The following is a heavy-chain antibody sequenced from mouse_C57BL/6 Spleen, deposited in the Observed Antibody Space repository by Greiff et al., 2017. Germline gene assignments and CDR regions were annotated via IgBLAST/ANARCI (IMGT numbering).Heavy chain of an antibody. CDR1: GYSFTDSN. J-gene: IGHJ2*01. CDR2: FIPNYVTT. D-gene: IGHD2-2*01. V-gene: IGHV1-39*01. CDR3: AREENGSDLWYFDY. Sequence: FQLQQSGPELVKPGPSASIPCKVSGYSFTDSNLNWVKQSKGKSLEWIGVFIPNYVTTSYNQKFKGKATLTVDQSSRTAYMQLNSLTSEDSAVYYCAREENGSDLWYFDYWGQGTTLTVSS.